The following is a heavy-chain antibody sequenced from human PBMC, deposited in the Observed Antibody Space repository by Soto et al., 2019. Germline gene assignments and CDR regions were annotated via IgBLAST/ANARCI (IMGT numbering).Heavy chain of an antibody. J-gene: IGHJ6*02. CDR3: ARAVGYCSSTSCSEEYGMDV. Sequence: GASVKVSCKASGYTFTSYYMHWVRQAPGQGLEWMGIINPSGGSTSYAQKLQGRVTMTRDTSTSTVYMELSSLRSEDTAVYYCARAVGYCSSTSCSEEYGMDVWGQGTTVTVSS. CDR2: INPSGGST. V-gene: IGHV1-46*01. D-gene: IGHD2-2*01. CDR1: GYTFTSYY.